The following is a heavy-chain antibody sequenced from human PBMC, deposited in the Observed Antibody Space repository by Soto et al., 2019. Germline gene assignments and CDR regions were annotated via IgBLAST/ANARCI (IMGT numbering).Heavy chain of an antibody. CDR1: GFAFSSHP. D-gene: IGHD6-6*01. CDR2: ISDGGDLT. J-gene: IGHJ3*01. V-gene: IGHV3-23*01. CDR3: ARRAFGSSRSFDL. Sequence: GSLRLSCAASGFAFSSHPMSWVRQAPERGLEWVSGISDGGDLTYNADSVKGRFTISRDNSKNILFLQMNSLRAEDTALYYCARRAFGSSRSFDLWGQGTMVTVSS.